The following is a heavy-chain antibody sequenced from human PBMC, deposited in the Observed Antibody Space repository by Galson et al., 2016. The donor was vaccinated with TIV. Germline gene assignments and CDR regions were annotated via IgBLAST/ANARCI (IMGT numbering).Heavy chain of an antibody. Sequence: SLRLSCAASIVTFSRYAMSWVRQPPGKGLEWIGDISRTGITNYNPSLRGRVTISVDKSSHQFSLKMTSVTAADSAMYYCAGSAPPVVWGPGTLVTVSS. CDR2: ISRTGIT. CDR1: IVTFSRYAM. CDR3: AGSAPPVV. J-gene: IGHJ4*02. V-gene: IGHV4-4*02.